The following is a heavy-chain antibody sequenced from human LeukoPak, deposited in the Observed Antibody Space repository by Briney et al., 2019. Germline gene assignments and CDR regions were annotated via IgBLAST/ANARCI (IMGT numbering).Heavy chain of an antibody. CDR2: IYYSGST. CDR1: GGSISSYY. CDR3: ARSIAAAKYYYYGMDV. J-gene: IGHJ6*02. V-gene: IGHV4-59*01. Sequence: SETLSLTCTVSGGSISSYYWSWIRQPPGKGLEWIGYIYYSGSTNYNPSLKSRVTISVDTSKNQFSLKLRSVTAADTAVYYCARSIAAAKYYYYGMDVWGQGTTVTVSS. D-gene: IGHD6-13*01.